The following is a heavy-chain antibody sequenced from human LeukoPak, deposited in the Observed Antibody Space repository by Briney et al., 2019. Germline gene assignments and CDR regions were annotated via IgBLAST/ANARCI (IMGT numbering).Heavy chain of an antibody. J-gene: IGHJ6*04. D-gene: IGHD3-10*02. CDR2: IKSDGSST. CDR1: GFTFSNCW. Sequence: GGSLRLSCAASGFTFSNCWMHWVRQAPGKGQVWVSRIKSDGSSTTYADSVKGRFTISRDNAKNTLYLQMSSLRAEDTAVYYCAELGITMIGGVWGKGTTVTISS. CDR3: AELGITMIGGV. V-gene: IGHV3-74*01.